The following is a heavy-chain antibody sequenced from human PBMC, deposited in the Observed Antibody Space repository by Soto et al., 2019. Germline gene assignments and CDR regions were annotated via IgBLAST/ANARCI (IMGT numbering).Heavy chain of an antibody. CDR3: AHYFNGRAFDI. J-gene: IGHJ3*02. D-gene: IGHD3-10*01. V-gene: IGHV4-30-4*01. CDR1: GGSISSGDYY. Sequence: PSETLSLTCTVSGGSISSGDYYWSWIRQPPGKSLEWIGYIYYSGSTYYNPSLKSRVTISVDTSKNQFSLKLSSVTAADTAVYYCAHYFNGRAFDIWGQGTMVTVSS. CDR2: IYYSGST.